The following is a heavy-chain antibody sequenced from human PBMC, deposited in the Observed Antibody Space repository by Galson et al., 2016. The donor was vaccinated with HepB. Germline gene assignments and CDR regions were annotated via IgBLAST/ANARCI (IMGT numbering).Heavy chain of an antibody. J-gene: IGHJ4*02. Sequence: SLRLSCAASGFIFSSHGMHWVRQTPGKGLEWVAAVSNDGSDKYYAHSVKGRFTSSRDNSKNTLYLQMNSLRAEDTAVYYCAKAGDYDLLAGFDYWGQGTPVTVSS. CDR1: GFIFSSHG. CDR2: VSNDGSDK. D-gene: IGHD3-9*01. CDR3: AKAGDYDLLAGFDY. V-gene: IGHV3-30*18.